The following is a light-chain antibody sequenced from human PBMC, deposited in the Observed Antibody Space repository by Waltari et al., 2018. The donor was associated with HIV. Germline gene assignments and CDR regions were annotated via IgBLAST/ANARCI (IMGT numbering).Light chain of an antibody. J-gene: IGLJ1*01. V-gene: IGLV3-19*01. Sequence: SSELTQDPAVSVALGQTVRITCQGDSLRRYYASWYKQNPGQAPVLVIYGKNNRPSGIPDRFSGSSSGNTASLTITGAQAEDEADYYCNSRDSSGNPNYVFGTGTKVTVL. CDR2: GKN. CDR1: SLRRYY. CDR3: NSRDSSGNPNYV.